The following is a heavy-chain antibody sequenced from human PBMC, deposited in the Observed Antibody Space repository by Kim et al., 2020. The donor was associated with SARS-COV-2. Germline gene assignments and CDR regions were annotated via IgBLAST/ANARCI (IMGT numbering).Heavy chain of an antibody. CDR3: AKGGGRNQWLSP. D-gene: IGHD6-19*01. J-gene: IGHJ5*02. Sequence: FYADSEKGTFTISRDSSKNTLDLQMNSLRDEDTAVYYCAKGGGRNQWLSPWGQGTQVTVSS. V-gene: IGHV3-66*01.